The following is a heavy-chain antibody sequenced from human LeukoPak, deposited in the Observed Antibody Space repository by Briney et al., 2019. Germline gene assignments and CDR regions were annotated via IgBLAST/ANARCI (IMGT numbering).Heavy chain of an antibody. CDR1: GFTFSSYG. J-gene: IGHJ6*02. V-gene: IGHV3-30*18. D-gene: IGHD3-3*01. CDR3: AKALLRFLVWFHGMDV. Sequence: PGGSLRLSCAASGFTFSSYGMHWVRQAPGKGLEWVAVISYDGSNKYYADSVKGRFTISRDNSKNTLYLQMNSLRAEDTAVYYCAKALLRFLVWFHGMDVWGQGTTATVSS. CDR2: ISYDGSNK.